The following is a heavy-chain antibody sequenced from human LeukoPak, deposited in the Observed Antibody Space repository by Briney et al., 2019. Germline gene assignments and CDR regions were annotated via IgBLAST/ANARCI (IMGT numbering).Heavy chain of an antibody. J-gene: IGHJ6*03. V-gene: IGHV3-30*18. Sequence: GGSLRLSCAASGFTFSSYVMHWVRQAPGKGLEWVAVILYDGSNKYYADSVKGRFTISRDNSKNTLYLQMNSLRVEDTATYYCAKDPTIAARLPIGPMDVWGKGTTVTVSS. CDR1: GFTFSSYV. CDR3: AKDPTIAARLPIGPMDV. CDR2: ILYDGSNK. D-gene: IGHD6-6*01.